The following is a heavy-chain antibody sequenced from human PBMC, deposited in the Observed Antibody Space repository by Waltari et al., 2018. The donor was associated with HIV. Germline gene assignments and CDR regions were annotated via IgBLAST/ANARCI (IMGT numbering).Heavy chain of an antibody. CDR3: ATGVTGTTTYFDY. CDR1: GFTFSSYS. D-gene: IGHD1-7*01. J-gene: IGHJ4*02. V-gene: IGHV3-21*05. CDR2: ISSSSNYI. Sequence: EVQLVESGGDLVKPGGSLRLSCAASGFTFSSYSMNWVRQAPGKGLEWVSYISSSSNYIYYADSVKGRFTISRDNAKNSLYLQMNSLRAEDTAVYYCATGVTGTTTYFDYWGQGTLVTVSS.